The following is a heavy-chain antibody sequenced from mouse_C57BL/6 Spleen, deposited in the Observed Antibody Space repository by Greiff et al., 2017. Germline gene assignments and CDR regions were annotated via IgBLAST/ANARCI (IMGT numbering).Heavy chain of an antibody. Sequence: QVQLQQSGAELVRPGTSVKMSCKASGYTFTNYWIGWAKQRPGHGLEWIGDIYPGGGYNNYNEKFKGKATLTADKSSSTAYMQFSSLTSEDSAIYYCARSANWDEGYFDVWGTGTTVTVSS. CDR2: IYPGGGYN. D-gene: IGHD4-1*02. V-gene: IGHV1-63*01. J-gene: IGHJ1*03. CDR1: GYTFTNYW. CDR3: ARSANWDEGYFDV.